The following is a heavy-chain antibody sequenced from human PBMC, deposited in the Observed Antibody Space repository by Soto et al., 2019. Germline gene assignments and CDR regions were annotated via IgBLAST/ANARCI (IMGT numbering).Heavy chain of an antibody. D-gene: IGHD5-12*01. CDR1: GGTFSSYT. V-gene: IGHV1-69*02. CDR2: IIPILGIA. CDR3: AAGRWGESRDGYGGGFDP. Sequence: QVQLVQSGAEVKKPGSSVKVPCKASGGTFSSYTISWVRQAPGQGLEWMGRIIPILGIANYAQKFQGRVRIPASKSTSTAYMELRSLRAEDTAVYYCAAGRWGESRDGYGGGFDPWGQGTLVTVSS. J-gene: IGHJ5*02.